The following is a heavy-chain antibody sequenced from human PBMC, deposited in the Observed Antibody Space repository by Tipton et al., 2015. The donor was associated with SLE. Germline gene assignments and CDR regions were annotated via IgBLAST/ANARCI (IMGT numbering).Heavy chain of an antibody. CDR1: GDSIINHY. J-gene: IGHJ4*02. CDR2: IHYSGTT. D-gene: IGHD6-19*01. Sequence: TLSLTCTVSGDSIINHYWTWIRQPPGKGLEWIGYIHYSGTTNYNPSLKSRVTISMDTSKSQFSLKLNSVTAADTAVYYCARDWRDSGWYGGFDSWALGTLVTVSS. CDR3: ARDWRDSGWYGGFDS. V-gene: IGHV4-59*11.